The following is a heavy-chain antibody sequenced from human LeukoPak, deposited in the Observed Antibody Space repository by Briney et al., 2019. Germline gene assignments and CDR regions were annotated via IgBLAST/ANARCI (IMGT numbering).Heavy chain of an antibody. CDR3: ARAKGPYYYYGMDV. V-gene: IGHV4-31*03. J-gene: IGHJ6*02. CDR2: IYYSGST. Sequence: SQTLSLTCTVSGGSISSGGYYWSWIRQHPGKGLEWIGYIYYSGSTYYNPSLKSRVTISVDTSKNQFSLKLSSVTAADTAVYYCARAKGPYYYYGMDVWGQGTTVTVSS. CDR1: GGSISSGGYY.